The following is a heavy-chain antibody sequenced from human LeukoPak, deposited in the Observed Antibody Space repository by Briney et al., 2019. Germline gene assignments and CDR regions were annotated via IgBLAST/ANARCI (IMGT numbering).Heavy chain of an antibody. V-gene: IGHV4-34*01. Sequence: SETLSPTCAVYGGSFSGYYWSWIRQPPGKGLEWIGEINHSGSTNYNPSLKSRVTISVDTSKNQFSLKLSSVTAADTAVYYCASGQREPKRWFDPWGQGTLVTVSS. CDR1: GGSFSGYY. CDR3: ASGQREPKRWFDP. D-gene: IGHD1-14*01. J-gene: IGHJ5*02. CDR2: INHSGST.